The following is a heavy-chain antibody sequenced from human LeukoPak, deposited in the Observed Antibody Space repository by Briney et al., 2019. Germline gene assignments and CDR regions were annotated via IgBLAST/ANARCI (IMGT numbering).Heavy chain of an antibody. CDR3: ARALSSGDYYGMDV. J-gene: IGHJ6*02. D-gene: IGHD3-16*01. CDR1: GYTFTSYG. Sequence: ASVKVSCKASGYTFTSYGISWVRQAPGQGLEWMGWLNPNSGGTTYAQKFQVWVTMTRDTSISTAYMELSRLRSDDTAVYFCARALSSGDYYGMDVWGQGTTVTVSS. V-gene: IGHV1-2*04. CDR2: LNPNSGGT.